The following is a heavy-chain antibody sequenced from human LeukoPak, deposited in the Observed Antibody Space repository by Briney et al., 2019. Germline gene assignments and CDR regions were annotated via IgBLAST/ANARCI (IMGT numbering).Heavy chain of an antibody. CDR3: AGPGGYYYDSSGYHYYYYMDV. D-gene: IGHD3-22*01. V-gene: IGHV1-18*01. CDR1: GYTFTSYG. J-gene: IGHJ6*03. Sequence: ASVKVSCKASGYTFTSYGISWVRQAPGQGLEWMGWISAYNGNTNYAQKLQGRVTMTTDTSTSTAYMELRSLRSDDTAVYYCAGPGGYYYDSSGYHYYYYMDVWGKGTTVTVSS. CDR2: ISAYNGNT.